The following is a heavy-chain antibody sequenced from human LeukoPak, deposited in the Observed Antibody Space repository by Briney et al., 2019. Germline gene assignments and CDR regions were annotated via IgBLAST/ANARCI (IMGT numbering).Heavy chain of an antibody. D-gene: IGHD2-2*01. CDR3: ARDSASCRGCAFDI. CDR2: TNRDGSEK. CDR1: EFTFTNFW. Sequence: PGGSLRLSCAASEFTFTNFWMSWVRQAPGKGLEWVANTNRDGSEKYYVDSVKGRVTISRDNAMNFLYRQLSSLRVDDTAVYYCARDSASCRGCAFDIWGQGTVVTVSS. V-gene: IGHV3-7*01. J-gene: IGHJ3*02.